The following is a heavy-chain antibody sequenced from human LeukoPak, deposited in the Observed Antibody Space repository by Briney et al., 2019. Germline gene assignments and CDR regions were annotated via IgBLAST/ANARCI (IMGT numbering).Heavy chain of an antibody. V-gene: IGHV1-69*06. CDR3: ARETKDSSGWYHWFDP. J-gene: IGHJ5*02. CDR2: IIPIFGTA. D-gene: IGHD6-19*01. Sequence: SVKVSCKASGYTFTSYGISWVRQAPGQGLEWMGGIIPIFGTANYAQKFQGRVTITADKSTSTAYMELSSLRSEDTAVYYCARETKDSSGWYHWFDPWGQGTLVTVSS. CDR1: GYTFTSYG.